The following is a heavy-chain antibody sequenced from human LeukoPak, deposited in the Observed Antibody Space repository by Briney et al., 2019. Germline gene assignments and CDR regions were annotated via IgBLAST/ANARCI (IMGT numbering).Heavy chain of an antibody. Sequence: GGSLRLSCAASGFTFSSYSMNWVRLAPGKGLEWVSSISSSSIYIYYADSVKGRFTISRDNAKKSMYLQTNSLRAEDTAVYYCARGRDGYNLIDAFDIWGQGTMVTVSS. CDR3: ARGRDGYNLIDAFDI. CDR2: ISSSSIYI. V-gene: IGHV3-21*01. D-gene: IGHD5-24*01. CDR1: GFTFSSYS. J-gene: IGHJ3*02.